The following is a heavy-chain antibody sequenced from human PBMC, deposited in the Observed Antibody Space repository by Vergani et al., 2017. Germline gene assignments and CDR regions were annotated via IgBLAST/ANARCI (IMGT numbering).Heavy chain of an antibody. CDR1: GYTFTSYG. D-gene: IGHD3-22*01. Sequence: QVQLVQSGAEVKKPGASVKVSCKASGYTFTSYGISWVRQAPGQGLEWMGWISAYNGNTNYAQKLQGRVTMTTDTSTSTAYMELRSLRSDDTAVYYWARGYYYDSSGYPGADYGMDVWGQGTTVTVSS. CDR2: ISAYNGNT. J-gene: IGHJ6*02. V-gene: IGHV1-18*01. CDR3: ARGYYYDSSGYPGADYGMDV.